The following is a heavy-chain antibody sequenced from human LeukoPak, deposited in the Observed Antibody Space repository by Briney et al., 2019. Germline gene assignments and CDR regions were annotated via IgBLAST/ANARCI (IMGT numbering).Heavy chain of an antibody. V-gene: IGHV3-23*01. Sequence: GGSLRLSCAASGFTFSSYAMSWVRQAPGKGLEWVSAIRGSGGSTYYADSVKGRFTISRDNSKNTLYLQMNSLRAEDTAVYYCAKPIASRRAFDIWGQGTMVTVSS. CDR1: GFTFSSYA. J-gene: IGHJ3*02. CDR2: IRGSGGST. CDR3: AKPIASRRAFDI. D-gene: IGHD1-26*01.